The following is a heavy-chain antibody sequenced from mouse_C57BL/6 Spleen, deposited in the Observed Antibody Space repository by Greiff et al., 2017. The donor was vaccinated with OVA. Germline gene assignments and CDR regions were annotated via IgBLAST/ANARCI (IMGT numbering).Heavy chain of an antibody. D-gene: IGHD1-1*01. CDR1: GFTFSNYW. CDR3: TGDGSSPLWFAY. V-gene: IGHV6-3*01. CDR2: IRLKSDNYAT. Sequence: DVQLVESGGGLVQPGGSMKLSCVASGFTFSNYWMNWVRQSPEKGLEWVAQIRLKSDNYATHYAESVKGRFTISRDDSKSSVYLQMNNVRAEDTGIYYCTGDGSSPLWFAYWGQGTLVTVSA. J-gene: IGHJ3*01.